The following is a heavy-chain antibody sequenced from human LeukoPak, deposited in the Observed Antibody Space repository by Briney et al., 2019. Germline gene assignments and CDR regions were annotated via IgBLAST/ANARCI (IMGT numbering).Heavy chain of an antibody. CDR1: GYTFTSYD. CDR2: MNPNSGNT. J-gene: IGHJ4*02. CDR3: ARGRRYGRGYDYEC. D-gene: IGHD5-12*01. V-gene: IGHV1-8*01. Sequence: ASVKVSCKASGYTFTSYDINWVRQATGQGLEWMGRMNPNSGNTGYAQKFQGRVTMTRNTSISTAYMELSSLRSEDTAVYYCARGRRYGRGYDYECWGQGTLVTVSS.